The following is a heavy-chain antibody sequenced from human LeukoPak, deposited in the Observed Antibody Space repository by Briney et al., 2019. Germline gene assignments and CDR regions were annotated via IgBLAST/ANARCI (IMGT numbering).Heavy chain of an antibody. Sequence: SETLSLTCTVSGDSINNNNYYWGWIRQPPGKGLEWIGNIYYNGRTYYSPSLKSRGTISVDTSNNQFSLKLSSVTAADTAVYYCARITDRTIFGEIMHGFDIWGQGTPVTVSS. D-gene: IGHD3-3*01. CDR2: IYYNGRT. CDR3: ARITDRTIFGEIMHGFDI. J-gene: IGHJ3*02. V-gene: IGHV4-39*01. CDR1: GDSINNNNYY.